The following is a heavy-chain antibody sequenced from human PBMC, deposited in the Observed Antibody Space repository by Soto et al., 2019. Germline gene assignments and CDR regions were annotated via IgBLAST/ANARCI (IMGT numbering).Heavy chain of an antibody. D-gene: IGHD3-22*01. CDR2: INAGNGNT. CDR1: GYTFTDYD. Sequence: ASVKVSCKASGYTFTDYDINWVRQATGQGLEWMGWINAGNGNTKYSQKFQGRVTITRDTSASTAYMELSSLRSEDTAVYYCARLQGSSGYYGEYYYGMDVWGQGTTVTVSS. CDR3: ARLQGSSGYYGEYYYGMDV. J-gene: IGHJ6*02. V-gene: IGHV1-3*01.